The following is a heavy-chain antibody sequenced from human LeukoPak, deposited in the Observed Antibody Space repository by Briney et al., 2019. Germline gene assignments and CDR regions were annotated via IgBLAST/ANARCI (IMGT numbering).Heavy chain of an antibody. V-gene: IGHV3-74*01. CDR2: INSDGSST. Sequence: GRSLRLSCAASGFTFSRYWMHWVRHAPGKGLVWVSLINSDGSSTNYADSVRGRFTISRDNAKNTVYLQMNSLRAEDTAVYYCARTNSGGFDPWGQGTLVTVSS. J-gene: IGHJ5*02. CDR3: ARTNSGGFDP. CDR1: GFTFSRYW. D-gene: IGHD2-21*01.